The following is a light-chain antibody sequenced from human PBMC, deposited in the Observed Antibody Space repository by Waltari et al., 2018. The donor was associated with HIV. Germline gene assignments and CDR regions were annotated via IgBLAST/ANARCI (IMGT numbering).Light chain of an antibody. V-gene: IGKV3-15*01. CDR3: QQYKNWPPLT. CDR2: DAS. J-gene: IGKJ1*01. Sequence: ETVMPQSPGTLSSSPGERVALSCRASQSVDNQLAWYQQKPGQSPRLLVYDASTGADGIPDRFSGSGAGTQFTLTITGLQSEDCAVYYCQQYKNWPPLTFGQGTKVEIK. CDR1: QSVDNQ.